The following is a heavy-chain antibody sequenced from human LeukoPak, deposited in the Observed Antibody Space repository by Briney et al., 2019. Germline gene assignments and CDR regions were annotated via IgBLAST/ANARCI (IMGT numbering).Heavy chain of an antibody. CDR3: ARLIQLRGYSYGPALDY. D-gene: IGHD5-18*01. J-gene: IGHJ4*02. V-gene: IGHV4-39*01. CDR1: GGSISSSSYY. Sequence: PSETLSLTCTVSGGSISSSSYYWGWIRQPPGKGLEWIGSIYYSGSTYYNPSLKSRVTISVDTSKNQFSLKLSSVTAADTAVYYCARLIQLRGYSYGPALDYWGQGTLVTVSS. CDR2: IYYSGST.